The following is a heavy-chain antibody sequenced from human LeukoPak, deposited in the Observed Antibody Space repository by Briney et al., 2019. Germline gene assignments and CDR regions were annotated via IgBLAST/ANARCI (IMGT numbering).Heavy chain of an antibody. J-gene: IGHJ4*02. D-gene: IGHD3-10*01. CDR1: GFTFSSYG. Sequence: GGSLRLSCAASGFTFSSYGMHWVRQAPGKGLEWVAFIRYDGSNKYYADSMKGRFTISRDNSKSTLYLQMNSLRAEDTAVYYCAKAYHYYYGSGSSDYWGQGTLVTVSS. CDR3: AKAYHYYYGSGSSDY. V-gene: IGHV3-30*02. CDR2: IRYDGSNK.